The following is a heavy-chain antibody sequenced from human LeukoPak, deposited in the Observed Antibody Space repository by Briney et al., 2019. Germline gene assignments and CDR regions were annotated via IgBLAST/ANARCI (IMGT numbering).Heavy chain of an antibody. CDR1: GYTFTGYY. CDR2: INPNSGGT. V-gene: IGHV1-2*02. J-gene: IGHJ4*02. Sequence: GASVKVSCKASGYTFTGYYMHWVRQAPGQGLEWTGWINPNSGGTNYAQKFQGRVTMTRDTSISTAYMELSRLRSDDTAVYYCARDRSPAMGPQYYFDYWGQGTLVTVSS. D-gene: IGHD5-18*01. CDR3: ARDRSPAMGPQYYFDY.